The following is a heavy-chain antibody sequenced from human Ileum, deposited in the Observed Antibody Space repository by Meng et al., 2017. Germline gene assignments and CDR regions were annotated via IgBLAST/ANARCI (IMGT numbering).Heavy chain of an antibody. CDR1: AFTVSNYW. CDR2: INEDGRDT. CDR3: ARINYVEDS. J-gene: IGHJ4*02. V-gene: IGHV3-74*03. Sequence: EVHVGQVRGCLVPPGLSLELFWAASAFTVSNYWMHWVPLTPGKGLVWVSRINEDGRDTTYADSVEGRFTVSRDNAKNTLYLQMNSLRVEDTGIYYCARINYVEDSWGQGTLFTVSS. D-gene: IGHD3-16*01.